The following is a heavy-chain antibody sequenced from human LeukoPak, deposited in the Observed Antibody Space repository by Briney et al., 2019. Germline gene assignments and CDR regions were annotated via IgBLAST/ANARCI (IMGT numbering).Heavy chain of an antibody. CDR2: IRYDGSVK. V-gene: IGHV3-30*02. CDR3: AKGDGITGTTGDY. J-gene: IGHJ4*02. Sequence: PGGSLRLSCAASGFTFSSFGMHWVRQAPGKGLEWVAFIRYDGSVKYYADSVKGRFTISRDNSKNTLYLQMNSLRAEDTAVYYCAKGDGITGTTGDYWGQGTLVTVSS. D-gene: IGHD1-7*01. CDR1: GFTFSSFG.